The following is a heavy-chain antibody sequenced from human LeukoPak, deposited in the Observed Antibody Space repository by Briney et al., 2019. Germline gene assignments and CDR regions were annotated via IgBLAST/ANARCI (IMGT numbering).Heavy chain of an antibody. CDR1: GFTFSSYA. J-gene: IGHJ4*02. CDR3: ARAGPYGDYVY. CDR2: ISSNGGST. V-gene: IGHV3-64*01. Sequence: GGSLRLSCAASGFTFSSYAMHWVRQAPGKGLEYVSAISSNGGSTYYANSVKGRFTISRDNSKNTLYLQMGSLRAEDMAVYYCARAGPYGDYVYWGQGTLVTVSS. D-gene: IGHD4-17*01.